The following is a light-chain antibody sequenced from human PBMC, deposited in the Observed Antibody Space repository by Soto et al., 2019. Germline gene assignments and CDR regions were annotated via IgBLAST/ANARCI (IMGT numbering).Light chain of an antibody. J-gene: IGKJ2*01. CDR1: QGIGSY. CDR3: QQLSGYPPYT. V-gene: IGKV1-9*01. CDR2: PAS. Sequence: DIQLTQSPSFLSASVGDRVTITCRASQGIGSYLAWYQQKPGKAPALLIFPASTLQSGVPPRFSGSRSGTEFTLTISSLQPEDFATYHCQQLSGYPPYTFGQGTKLEIK.